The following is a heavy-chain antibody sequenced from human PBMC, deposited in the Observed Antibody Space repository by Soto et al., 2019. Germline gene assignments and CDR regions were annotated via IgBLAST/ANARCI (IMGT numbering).Heavy chain of an antibody. V-gene: IGHV1-46*03. J-gene: IGHJ6*03. CDR3: ARDGTTVTTGPYYYYYMDV. Sequence: ASVKVSCKASGYTFTSYYMHWVRQAPGQGLEWMGIINPSGGSTSYAQKFQGRVTMTRDTSTSTVYMELSSLRSEDTAVYYRARDGTTVTTGPYYYYYMDVWGKGTTVTVSS. D-gene: IGHD4-17*01. CDR2: INPSGGST. CDR1: GYTFTSYY.